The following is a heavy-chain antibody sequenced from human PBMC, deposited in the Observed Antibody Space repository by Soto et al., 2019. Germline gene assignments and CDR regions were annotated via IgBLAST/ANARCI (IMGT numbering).Heavy chain of an antibody. Sequence: GGSLRLSCAASGFTFSTYGMHWVRQAPGKGLEWVALISYDGSKKYNEDSVKGRFTISRDNSKNTLYPQMNSLRTEDTAVYYCAKDPSGIVIGYWGQGTLVTVSS. CDR3: AKDPSGIVIGY. J-gene: IGHJ4*02. V-gene: IGHV3-30*18. CDR2: ISYDGSKK. CDR1: GFTFSTYG. D-gene: IGHD3-10*01.